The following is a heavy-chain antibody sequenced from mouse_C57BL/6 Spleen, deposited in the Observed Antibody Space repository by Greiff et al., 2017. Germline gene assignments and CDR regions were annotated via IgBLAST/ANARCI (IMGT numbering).Heavy chain of an antibody. Sequence: VQLQQPGAELVKPGASVKLSCKASGYTFTSYWMHWVKQRPGQGLEWIGMIHPNSGSTNYNEKFKSKATLTVDKSSSTAYMQLSSLTSEDSAVYYCAREVVDSYYFDYWGQGTTLTVSS. CDR1: GYTFTSYW. J-gene: IGHJ2*01. CDR3: AREVVDSYYFDY. V-gene: IGHV1-64*01. CDR2: IHPNSGST.